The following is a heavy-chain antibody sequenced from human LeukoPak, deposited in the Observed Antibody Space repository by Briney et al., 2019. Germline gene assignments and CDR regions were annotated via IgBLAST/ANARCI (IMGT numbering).Heavy chain of an antibody. V-gene: IGHV3-30*02. D-gene: IGHD6-19*01. CDR2: IRYDGSNK. J-gene: IGHJ3*02. Sequence: GGSLRLSCAASGFTFSSYGMHWVRQAPGKGLEWVAFIRYDGSNKYYADSVKGRFTISRDNSKNTLYLQMNSLRAEDTAVYYCAREGGIAVARGAFDIWGQGTMVTVSS. CDR3: AREGGIAVARGAFDI. CDR1: GFTFSSYG.